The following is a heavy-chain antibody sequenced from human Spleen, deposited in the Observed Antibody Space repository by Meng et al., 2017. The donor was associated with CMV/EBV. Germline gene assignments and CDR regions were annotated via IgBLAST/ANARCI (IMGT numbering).Heavy chain of an antibody. Sequence: GESLKISCAASGFTFSSYSMNWVRQAPGKGLEWVSLISGSGGSTYYADSVKGRFTVSRDKSKNTLFLQMNSLRAADTAIYYCAKSPDLYCSSTTCYTLSGTVYYYGLDVWGQGTTVTVSS. D-gene: IGHD2-2*02. V-gene: IGHV3-23*01. CDR3: AKSPDLYCSSTTCYTLSGTVYYYGLDV. CDR2: ISGSGGST. J-gene: IGHJ6*02. CDR1: GFTFSSYS.